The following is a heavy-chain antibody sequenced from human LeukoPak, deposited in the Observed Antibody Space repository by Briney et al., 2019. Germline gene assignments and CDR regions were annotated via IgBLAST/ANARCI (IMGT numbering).Heavy chain of an antibody. Sequence: ALVKVSCKASGYTFTRYDINWVRQATGQGLEWMGWINLKSGNTGHAQKFQGRVTITRDTSISTVYLELSSLRSEDTALYFCTRVDGSPDYWGQGTLVTVSS. CDR3: TRVDGSPDY. V-gene: IGHV1-8*03. CDR2: INLKSGNT. CDR1: GYTFTRYD. J-gene: IGHJ4*02. D-gene: IGHD2-15*01.